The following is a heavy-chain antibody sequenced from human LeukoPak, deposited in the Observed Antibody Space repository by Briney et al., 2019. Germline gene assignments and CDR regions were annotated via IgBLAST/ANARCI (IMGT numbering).Heavy chain of an antibody. CDR1: GFTFDDYA. J-gene: IGHJ4*02. CDR3: AKDRTYDYGDYGPFDY. D-gene: IGHD4-17*01. V-gene: IGHV3-9*01. Sequence: GGSLRLSCAASGFTFDDYAMHWVRQGPGKGLEWVSGISWNSGSIGYADSVKGRFTISRDSAKNSLCLQMNSLRAEDTALYYCAKDRTYDYGDYGPFDYWGQGTLVTVSS. CDR2: ISWNSGSI.